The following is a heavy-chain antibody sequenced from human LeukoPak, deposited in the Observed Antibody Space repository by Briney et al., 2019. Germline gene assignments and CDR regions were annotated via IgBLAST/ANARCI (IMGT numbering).Heavy chain of an antibody. Sequence: GGSLRLSCAASGXTFSSYGMHWVRQAPGKGQEWVAVIWYDGSNKYYADSVTGRFTISRDNSKNTLYLQMNSLRAEDTAVYYCARAKLDSSGYSFDSWGQGTLVTVSS. D-gene: IGHD3-22*01. CDR3: ARAKLDSSGYSFDS. J-gene: IGHJ4*02. V-gene: IGHV3-33*01. CDR2: IWYDGSNK. CDR1: GXTFSSYG.